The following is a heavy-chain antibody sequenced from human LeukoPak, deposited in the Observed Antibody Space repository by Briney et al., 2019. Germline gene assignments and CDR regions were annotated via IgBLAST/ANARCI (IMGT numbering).Heavy chain of an antibody. CDR1: GFTFVGYD. Sequence: GGSLRLSCAASGFTFVGYDMHWVRQAPGKGLEWVAIISYDGSDKYYGDSVKGRFTISRDNSKSTLYLQMNSLRAEDTAVYYRAKDLYRWELPKGPLDPWGQGTLVTVSS. D-gene: IGHD3-16*01. CDR3: AKDLYRWELPKGPLDP. J-gene: IGHJ5*02. V-gene: IGHV3-30*18. CDR2: ISYDGSDK.